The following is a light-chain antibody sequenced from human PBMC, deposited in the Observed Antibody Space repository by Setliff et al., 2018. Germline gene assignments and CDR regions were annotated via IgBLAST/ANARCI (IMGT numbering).Light chain of an antibody. CDR3: SSYVYSGTFDVV. Sequence: QSVLAQPASVSGSPGQSITIPCTGTGSAFDNYNRVSWYQHHPGKAPKLIIYDVTNRPSGVSARFSGSKSANTASLTISGLQADDEADYYCSSYVYSGTFDVVFGGGTK. CDR1: GSAFDNYNR. J-gene: IGLJ2*01. CDR2: DVT. V-gene: IGLV2-14*03.